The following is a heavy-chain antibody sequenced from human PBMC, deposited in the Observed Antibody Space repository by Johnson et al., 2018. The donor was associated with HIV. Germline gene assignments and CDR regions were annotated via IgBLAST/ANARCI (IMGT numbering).Heavy chain of an antibody. J-gene: IGHJ3*02. CDR3: TTCRHWGTYAFDI. Sequence: VQLVESGGGLVKPGGSLRLSCAASGFTFSNAWMSWVRQAPVKGLEWVGRIKSKTDGGTTDYAAPVKGRFTISRDDSKNTLYLQMNSLKTEDTAVYYCTTCRHWGTYAFDIWGQGTIVTVSS. V-gene: IGHV3-15*01. D-gene: IGHD3-16*01. CDR2: IKSKTDGGTT. CDR1: GFTFSNAW.